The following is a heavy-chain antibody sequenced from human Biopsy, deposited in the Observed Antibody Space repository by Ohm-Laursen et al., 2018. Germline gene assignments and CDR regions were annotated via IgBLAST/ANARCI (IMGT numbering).Heavy chain of an antibody. Sequence: GSLRLSCAASGFDFSDYSMSWVRQAPGKGLEWVSSVTTTSSYIYYADSVKGRFTISRDNAKNSLYLQMNSLRVEDTAVYYCARGPSGVATIGRGQGTLVTVSS. CDR2: VTTTSSYI. J-gene: IGHJ4*02. CDR3: ARGPSGVATIG. CDR1: GFDFSDYS. D-gene: IGHD5-24*01. V-gene: IGHV3-21*01.